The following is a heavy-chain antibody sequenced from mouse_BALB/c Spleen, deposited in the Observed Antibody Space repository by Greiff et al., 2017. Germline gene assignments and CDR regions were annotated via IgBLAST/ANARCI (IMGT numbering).Heavy chain of an antibody. V-gene: IGHV3-2*02. CDR3: ARSPHGFDY. J-gene: IGHJ2*01. CDR2: ISYSGST. Sequence: EVKLVESGPGLVKPSQSLSLTCTVTGYSITSDYAWNWIRQFPGNKLEWMGYISYSGSTSYNPSLKSRISITRDTSKNQFFLQLNSVTTEDTATYYCARSPHGFDYWGQGTTLTVSS. CDR1: GYSITSDYA.